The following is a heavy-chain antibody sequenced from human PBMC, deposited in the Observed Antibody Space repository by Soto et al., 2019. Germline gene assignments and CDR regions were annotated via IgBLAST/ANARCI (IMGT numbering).Heavy chain of an antibody. CDR3: ARDMTIFGVAPGGGMDV. Sequence: QLRLQESGSGLVKPSQTLSLTCAVSNGSITTFDYSWSWIRQPPGMGLEWIGSIYHSGRTYYIPSLKSRLTMSLDKSKNQFSLKFSSMTAADTAVYFCARDMTIFGVAPGGGMDVWGQGTTVTVSS. D-gene: IGHD3-3*01. V-gene: IGHV4-30-2*01. J-gene: IGHJ6*02. CDR1: NGSITTFDYS. CDR2: IYHSGRT.